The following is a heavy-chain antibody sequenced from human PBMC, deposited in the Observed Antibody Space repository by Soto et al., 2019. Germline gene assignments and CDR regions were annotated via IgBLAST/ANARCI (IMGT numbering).Heavy chain of an antibody. D-gene: IGHD5-18*01. J-gene: IGHJ4*02. CDR2: LPRDGSNK. CDR3: ARWNVQHDSYGYL. V-gene: IGHV3-30-3*01. CDR1: GITFSSFP. Sequence: PGGSLRLSCPDSGITFSSFPMNWVRQAPGRGLEWVELLPRDGSNKYYADALKGRFTISRDKPKNAVYLQMNSLRGDDTAVYYRARWNVQHDSYGYLWGQGSQVTVSS.